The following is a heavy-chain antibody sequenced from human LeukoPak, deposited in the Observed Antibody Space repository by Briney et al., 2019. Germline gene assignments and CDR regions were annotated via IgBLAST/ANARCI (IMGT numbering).Heavy chain of an antibody. D-gene: IGHD5-18*01. CDR3: ARPRDTYGGVDY. CDR1: GFIFTHFW. V-gene: IGHV5-51*01. Sequence: GESLKISCKGSGFIFTHFWIGWVRQMPGKGLEWMGIIYPGDSDTRYSPSFQGQVTISADKSISTAYLQWSSLKASDTAMYYCARPRDTYGGVDYWGQGTLVTVSS. J-gene: IGHJ4*02. CDR2: IYPGDSDT.